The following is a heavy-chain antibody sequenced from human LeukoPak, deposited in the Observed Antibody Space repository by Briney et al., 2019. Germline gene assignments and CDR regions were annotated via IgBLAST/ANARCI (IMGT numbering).Heavy chain of an antibody. CDR2: IYYSGTT. V-gene: IGHV4-39*07. CDR3: ARDLGAYNGSGSYSSFDH. D-gene: IGHD3-10*01. Sequence: PSETLSLTCTVSGGSISGSSYYWGWIRQPPGKGLEWIGSIYYSGTTYHNPSLTSRVTISVDASKNQFSLKLNSVTAADTALYYCARDLGAYNGSGSYSSFDHWGQGTLVTVSS. CDR1: GGSISGSSYY. J-gene: IGHJ4*02.